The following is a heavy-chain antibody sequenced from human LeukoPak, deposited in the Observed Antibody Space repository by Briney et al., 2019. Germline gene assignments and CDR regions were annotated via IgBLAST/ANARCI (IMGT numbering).Heavy chain of an antibody. CDR1: GYTFTSYD. CDR3: AGPSKGFLDYYGMDV. V-gene: IGHV1-69*13. D-gene: IGHD3-3*01. Sequence: SVKVSCKASGYTFTSYDFNWVRQAPGQGLEWMGGIIPIFGTANYAQKFQGRVTITADESTSTAYMELSSLRSEDTAVYYCAGPSKGFLDYYGMDVWGQGTTVTVSS. J-gene: IGHJ6*02. CDR2: IIPIFGTA.